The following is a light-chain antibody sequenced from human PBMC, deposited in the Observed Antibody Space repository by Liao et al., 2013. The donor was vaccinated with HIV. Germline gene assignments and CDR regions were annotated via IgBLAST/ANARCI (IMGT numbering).Light chain of an antibody. J-gene: IGLJ2*01. CDR2: KDN. CDR1: NIGSKS. Sequence: SYELTQPPSVSVAPGKTARITCGGNNIGSKSVHWYQQKPGQAPVLVIYKDNERPSGIPERFSGSSSGTTVTLTISGVQAEDEADYYCQSGDSSGTYVVFGGGTKLTVL. CDR3: QSGDSSGTYVV. V-gene: IGLV3-25*03.